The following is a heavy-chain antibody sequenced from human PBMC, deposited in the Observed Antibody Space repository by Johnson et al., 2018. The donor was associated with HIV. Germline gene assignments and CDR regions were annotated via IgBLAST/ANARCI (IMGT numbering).Heavy chain of an antibody. V-gene: IGHV3-30*04. CDR3: ARDSKWEKAFDI. CDR2: IYYDGSNK. CDR1: GFTFSSYA. J-gene: IGHJ3*02. Sequence: VQLVESGGGVVQPGRSMRLSCAASGFTFSSYAMPWVRQAPGKGLEWVAVIYYDGSNKYYADSVKCRFPISRDHSKNTLYLQMNSLRAEETAVYYCARDSKWEKAFDIWGQGTMVTVSS. D-gene: IGHD1-26*01.